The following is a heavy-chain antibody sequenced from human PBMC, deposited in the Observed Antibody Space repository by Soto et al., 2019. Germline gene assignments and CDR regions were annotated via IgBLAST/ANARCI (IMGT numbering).Heavy chain of an antibody. V-gene: IGHV4-59*01. D-gene: IGHD2-21*01. CDR1: GGSISGSY. J-gene: IGHJ4*02. CDR3: AWRVAVPCAQIDY. CDR2: VYYTGST. Sequence: PSETLSLTCSFSGGSISGSYLSCIRQSPGKGLEWLGYVYYTGSTNYSPSLRSRVSVSVDTSKNEFSLRLSSVTAADTAVYFCAWRVAVPCAQIDYCGEG.